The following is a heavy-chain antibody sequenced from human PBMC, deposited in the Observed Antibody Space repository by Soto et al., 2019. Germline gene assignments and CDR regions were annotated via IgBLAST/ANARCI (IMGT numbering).Heavy chain of an antibody. CDR2: VRGSGDGT. Sequence: PGGSLRLSCAASGFTFTSYSMGWVRQPPGKGLEWVSTVRGSGDGTYNADSVKGRFTISRDNSKNTLFLQMNSLSDEDTAVYYCVKFGDYYIDYWGQGTLVTVSS. CDR3: VKFGDYYIDY. CDR1: GFTFTSYS. J-gene: IGHJ4*02. D-gene: IGHD3-10*01. V-gene: IGHV3-23*01.